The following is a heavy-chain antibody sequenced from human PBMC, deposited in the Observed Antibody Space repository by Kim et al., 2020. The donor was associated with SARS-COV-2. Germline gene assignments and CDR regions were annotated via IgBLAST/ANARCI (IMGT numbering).Heavy chain of an antibody. CDR1: GFTFSSYW. CDR2: IKPDGSET. Sequence: GGSLRLSCAASGFTFSSYWMTWVRQAPGKGLEWVANIKPDGSETYCVDSVKGRFTISRDNAKNSLSLQMISLRAEDTAVYYCARTDYAAAGNYWGQGTLVPVSS. V-gene: IGHV3-7*05. CDR3: ARTDYAAAGNY. D-gene: IGHD6-13*01. J-gene: IGHJ4*02.